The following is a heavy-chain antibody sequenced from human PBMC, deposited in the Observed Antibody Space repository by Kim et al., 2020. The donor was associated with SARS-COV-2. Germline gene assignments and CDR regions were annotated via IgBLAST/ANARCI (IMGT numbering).Heavy chain of an antibody. Sequence: RIYSADSVKGRFTISRDNAKNSLYLQMNILRVEDTAVYYCARYSTSWSFGSWGQGTLVTVSS. D-gene: IGHD6-13*01. J-gene: IGHJ4*02. CDR2: RI. V-gene: IGHV3-48*03. CDR3: ARYSTSWSFGS.